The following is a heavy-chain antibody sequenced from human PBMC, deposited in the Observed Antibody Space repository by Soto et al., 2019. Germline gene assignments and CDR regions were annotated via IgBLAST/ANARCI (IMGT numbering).Heavy chain of an antibody. CDR1: GGSISSGDYY. CDR2: IYDSGST. J-gene: IGHJ5*01. Sequence: SETLSLTCTIAGGSISSGDYYWSWIRQPPGKGLEWIGHIYDSGSTYNNPSLNSRVTISIDPSENQFSLNLRSVTAADTAVYDCERGLSGDKVDSWGHGKLVTVS. V-gene: IGHV4-30-4*01. CDR3: ERGLSGDKVDS. D-gene: IGHD1-1*01.